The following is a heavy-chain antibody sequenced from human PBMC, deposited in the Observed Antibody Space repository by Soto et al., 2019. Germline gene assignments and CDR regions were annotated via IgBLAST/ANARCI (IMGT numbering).Heavy chain of an antibody. CDR3: ARGGRYRANYYFGMDV. D-gene: IGHD1-26*01. V-gene: IGHV3-74*01. J-gene: IGHJ6*02. CDR1: GFTLSKFW. Sequence: EVQLVESGGGLFQPGGSLRLSCAASGFTLSKFWMHWVRQAPGKGLEWVSRINSDGRSTSYVDSVKGRFTISRDNANNTLYLEMNSLRAEDTAVYFCARGGRYRANYYFGMDVWGQGTTVTVSS. CDR2: INSDGRST.